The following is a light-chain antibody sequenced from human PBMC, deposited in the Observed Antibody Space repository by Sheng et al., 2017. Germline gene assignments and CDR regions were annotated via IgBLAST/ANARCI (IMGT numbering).Light chain of an antibody. V-gene: IGKV3-15*01. J-gene: IGKJ4*01. CDR1: QSVSSN. CDR3: QQYGSSPET. CDR2: SAS. Sequence: EIVMTQSPATLSVSPGERATLSCRASQSVSSNLAWYQQKPGQAPRLLIHSASTRATGIPARFSGSGSGTDFTLTISRLEPEDFAVYYCQQYGSSPETFGGGTKVEIK.